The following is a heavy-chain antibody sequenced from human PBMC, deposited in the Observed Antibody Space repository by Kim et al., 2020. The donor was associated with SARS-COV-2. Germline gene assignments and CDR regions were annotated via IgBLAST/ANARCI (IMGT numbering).Heavy chain of an antibody. CDR3: ARHNILTGPSHRGHPTKQPSWYFDL. Sequence: GESLKISCKGSGYSFTSYWISWVRQMPGKGLEWMGRIDPSDSYTNYSPSFQGHVTISADKSISTAYLQWSSLKASDTAMYYCARHNILTGPSHRGHPTKQPSWYFDLWGRGTLVTVSS. CDR2: IDPSDSYT. D-gene: IGHD3-9*01. CDR1: GYSFTSYW. V-gene: IGHV5-10-1*01. J-gene: IGHJ2*01.